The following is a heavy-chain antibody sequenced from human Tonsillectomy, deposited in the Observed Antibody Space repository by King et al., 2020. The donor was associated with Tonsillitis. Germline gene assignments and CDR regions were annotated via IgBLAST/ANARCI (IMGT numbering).Heavy chain of an antibody. V-gene: IGHV3-49*03. CDR3: TRGPFLHENGDYADALDI. J-gene: IGHJ3*02. Sequence: VQLVESGGGLVQPGRSLRLACLGSGFMFEDYAMTWIRQAPGKGLEWVGFIRSVSYSGTAEYAESVKGRFTISRDDSRGIAYLDMNALTTDDSGVYYCTRGPFLHENGDYADALDIWGQGTGVTVSS. CDR1: GFMFEDYA. D-gene: IGHD4-17*01. CDR2: IRSVSYSGTA.